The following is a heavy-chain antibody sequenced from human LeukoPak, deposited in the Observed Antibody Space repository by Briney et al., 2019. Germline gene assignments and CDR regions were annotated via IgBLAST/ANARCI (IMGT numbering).Heavy chain of an antibody. D-gene: IGHD6-19*01. CDR3: ARVAKRGIAVAGALDY. Sequence: GGSLRLSCAASGFTFSSYGMHWVRQAPGKGLEWVAFIRYDGSNKYYADSVKGRFTISRDNSKNTLYLQMNSLRAEDTAVYYCARVAKRGIAVAGALDYWGQGTLVTVSS. V-gene: IGHV3-30*02. CDR1: GFTFSSYG. CDR2: IRYDGSNK. J-gene: IGHJ4*02.